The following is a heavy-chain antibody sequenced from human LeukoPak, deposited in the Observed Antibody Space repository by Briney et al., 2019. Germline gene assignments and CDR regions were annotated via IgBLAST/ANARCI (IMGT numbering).Heavy chain of an antibody. J-gene: IGHJ4*02. D-gene: IGHD6-13*01. Sequence: GGSLRLSCAASGFTFSSYAMHWVRQAPGKGLEWVAVISYDGSNKYYADSVKGRFTISRDNSKNTLYLQMNSLRAEDTAVYYCARAHSSTGSLDYWGQETLVTVSS. V-gene: IGHV3-30-3*01. CDR2: ISYDGSNK. CDR1: GFTFSSYA. CDR3: ARAHSSTGSLDY.